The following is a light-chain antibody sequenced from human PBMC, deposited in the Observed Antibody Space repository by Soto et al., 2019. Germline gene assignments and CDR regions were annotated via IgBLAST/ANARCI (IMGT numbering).Light chain of an antibody. V-gene: IGKV1-39*01. Sequence: DVRMTQSPSSLSASVGDTITITCRASRTINTYFNWFQQKPGEPPRLLIYGASTLHDGVPSRVSGSGSGADFTLTISGLQPEDFASYHCQQTYSDISFGGGTKV. J-gene: IGKJ4*01. CDR1: RTINTY. CDR3: QQTYSDIS. CDR2: GAS.